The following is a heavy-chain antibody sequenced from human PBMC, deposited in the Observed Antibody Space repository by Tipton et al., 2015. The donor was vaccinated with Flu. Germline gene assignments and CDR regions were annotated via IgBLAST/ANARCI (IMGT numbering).Heavy chain of an antibody. CDR1: GFTFSTYW. D-gene: IGHD4-17*01. CDR3: ARVTDYGDYGRHYFDR. CDR2: IKQDGSEQ. Sequence: SLRLSCAASGFTFSTYWMNWVRQAPGKGLAWVASIKQDGSEQYYVDSVKGRFTISRDNAKNSLYLQMNSLRTEDTALYFCARVTDYGDYGRHYFDRWRQGTLVSVSS. V-gene: IGHV3-7*01. J-gene: IGHJ5*02.